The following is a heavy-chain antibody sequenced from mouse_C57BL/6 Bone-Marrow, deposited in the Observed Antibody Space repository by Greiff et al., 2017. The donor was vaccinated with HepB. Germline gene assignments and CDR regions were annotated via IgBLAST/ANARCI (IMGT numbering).Heavy chain of an antibody. CDR2: IDPEDGET. D-gene: IGHD3-3*01. V-gene: IGHV14-2*01. CDR1: GFNIKDYY. Sequence: VQLQQSGAELVKPGASVKLSCTASGFNIKDYYMHWVKQRTEQGLEWIGRIDPEDGETKYVPKFQGKATITADTSSNTAYLQLSSLTSEDTAVYYCARSRDLCLGAYWGEGTLVTVSA. J-gene: IGHJ3*01. CDR3: ARSRDLCLGAY.